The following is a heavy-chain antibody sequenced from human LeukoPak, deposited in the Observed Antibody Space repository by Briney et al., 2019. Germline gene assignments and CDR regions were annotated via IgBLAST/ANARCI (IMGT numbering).Heavy chain of an antibody. D-gene: IGHD1-14*01. J-gene: IGHJ3*02. CDR3: ARTNQISETAFDI. Sequence: SETLSLTCTVSSGSINNYYWSWIRQTPGKGLDWIGYILSSGSTNYNPSVKSRVTISVDKSKNQFSLKLSSVTAADTAVYYCARTNQISETAFDIWGQGTMVIVTS. CDR1: SGSINNYY. V-gene: IGHV4-59*01. CDR2: ILSSGST.